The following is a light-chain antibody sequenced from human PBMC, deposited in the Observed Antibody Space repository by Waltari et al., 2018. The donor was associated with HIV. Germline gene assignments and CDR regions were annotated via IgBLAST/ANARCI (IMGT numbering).Light chain of an antibody. CDR1: QTVNSW. CDR2: QAS. V-gene: IGKV1-5*03. J-gene: IGKJ2*01. CDR3: QQYETNPYT. Sequence: DIQMTQSPSTLSPSVGDRVTITCRASQTVNSWLAWFQQRPGKAPKLLIYQASNLQNGVPSRFSGSGSGTEFTLTISSLQPDDSATYYCQQYETNPYTFGQGTKLQIK.